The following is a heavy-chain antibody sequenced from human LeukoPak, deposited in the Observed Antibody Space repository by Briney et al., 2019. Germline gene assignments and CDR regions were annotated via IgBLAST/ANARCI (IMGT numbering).Heavy chain of an antibody. CDR2: ISHTSRTI. CDR3: ATGLLTRSSGYPYFNT. J-gene: IGHJ4*02. V-gene: IGHV3-11*01. D-gene: IGHD3-22*01. CDR1: GFTFSDYY. Sequence: WGSLRLSGAASGFTFSDYYINWIRQGPGRGLEWISYISHTSRTIYYAESVKGRFTISRDNTENSVYLQMNNLRADDTAIYYCATGLLTRSSGYPYFNTWGQGTPVTVSS.